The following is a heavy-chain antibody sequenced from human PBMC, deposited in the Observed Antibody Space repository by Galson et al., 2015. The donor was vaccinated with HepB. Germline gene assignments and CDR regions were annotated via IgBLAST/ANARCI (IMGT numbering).Heavy chain of an antibody. D-gene: IGHD4-23*01. CDR2: IIPIFGTA. CDR3: ASKSTVVTLRNTDRRPYYYGMDV. J-gene: IGHJ6*02. V-gene: IGHV1-69*13. CDR1: GGTFSSYA. Sequence: SVKVSCKASGGTFSSYAISWVRQAPGQGLEWMGGIIPIFGTANYAQKFQGRVTITADESTSTAYIELSSLRSEDTAVYYCASKSTVVTLRNTDRRPYYYGMDVWGQGTTVTVSS.